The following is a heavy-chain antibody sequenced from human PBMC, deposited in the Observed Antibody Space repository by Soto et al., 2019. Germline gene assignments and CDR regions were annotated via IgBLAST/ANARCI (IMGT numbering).Heavy chain of an antibody. Sequence: EVQLLESGGGLVQPGGSLRLSCAASGFTFNNYAMTWVRQAPGKGLEWVSVISGSGGSTHYADSVQGRFSISRDNSKNTVYLQMNSLGVEDTALYYCAKVLVVIAAAGDYFDSWGQGTLVTVSS. J-gene: IGHJ4*02. CDR2: ISGSGGST. D-gene: IGHD2-15*01. V-gene: IGHV3-23*01. CDR3: AKVLVVIAAAGDYFDS. CDR1: GFTFNNYA.